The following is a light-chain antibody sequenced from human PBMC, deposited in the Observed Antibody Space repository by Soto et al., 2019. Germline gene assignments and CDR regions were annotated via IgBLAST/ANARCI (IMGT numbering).Light chain of an antibody. CDR3: QQSNSFPWT. CDR1: QTINTW. CDR2: AAS. V-gene: IGKV1-12*01. J-gene: IGKJ1*01. Sequence: DIQMTQSPSSVSASVGDRVTITCRASQTINTWLAWYQHKPGKAPKLLIYAASTLESGVPSRFSGSGSGTDCTLTINSLQPEDFASYFCQQSNSFPWTFGQGTKVET.